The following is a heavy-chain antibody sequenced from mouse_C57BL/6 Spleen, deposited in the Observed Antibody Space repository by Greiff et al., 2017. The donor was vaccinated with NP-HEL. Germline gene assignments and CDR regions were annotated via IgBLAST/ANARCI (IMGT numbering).Heavy chain of an antibody. V-gene: IGHV1-81*01. CDR2: IYPRSGNT. CDR3: ARAGYGNLFDY. CDR1: GYTFTSYG. D-gene: IGHD2-10*02. J-gene: IGHJ2*01. Sequence: QVQLKESGAELARPGASVKLSCKASGYTFTSYGISWVKQRTGQGLEWIGEIYPRSGNTYYNEKFKGKATLTADKSSSTAYMELRSLTSEDSAVYFCARAGYGNLFDYWGQGTTLTVSS.